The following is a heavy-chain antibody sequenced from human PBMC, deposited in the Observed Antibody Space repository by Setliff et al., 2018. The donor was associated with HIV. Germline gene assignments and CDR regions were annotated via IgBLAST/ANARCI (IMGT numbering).Heavy chain of an antibody. Sequence: GASVKVSCKASGYTFTGYYMHWVRQAPGQGLEWMGWISAYNGNTNYAQKLQGRVTMTTDTSTSTAYMELRSLRSDDTAVYYCAREIGDYYDSSGYYPPTDCYYGMDVWGQGTTVTVSS. CDR2: ISAYNGNT. D-gene: IGHD3-22*01. V-gene: IGHV1-18*04. CDR3: AREIGDYYDSSGYYPPTDCYYGMDV. CDR1: GYTFTGYY. J-gene: IGHJ6*02.